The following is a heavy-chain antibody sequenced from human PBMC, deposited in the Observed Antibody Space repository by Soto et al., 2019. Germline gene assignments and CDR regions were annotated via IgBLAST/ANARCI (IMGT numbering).Heavy chain of an antibody. CDR2: IYWDDDK. J-gene: IGHJ6*02. D-gene: IGHD2-21*02. CDR1: GFSLSTTGVG. Sequence: QITLKESGPTLVKPTQTLTLTCTFSGFSLSTTGVGVGWIRQPPGKALEWLALIYWDDDKRYNPSLNSRLTNTKDPSKNPVVLAMTNVDPVDTATYYCVQSRCGGDCLQSYSSHSYYGLDVWGQGTTVTVSS. CDR3: VQSRCGGDCLQSYSSHSYYGLDV. V-gene: IGHV2-5*02.